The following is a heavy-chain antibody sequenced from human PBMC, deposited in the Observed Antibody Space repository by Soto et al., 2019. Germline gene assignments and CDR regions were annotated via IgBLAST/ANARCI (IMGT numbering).Heavy chain of an antibody. Sequence: PGGSLRLSCTASGLTFGDYAMSWFRQAPGKGLEWVGFIRSKAYGGTTEYAASVKGRFTISRDDSKSIAYLQMNSLKTEDTAVYYCTRDSSGWYDYYFDYWGQGTLVTVSS. V-gene: IGHV3-49*03. J-gene: IGHJ4*02. CDR2: IRSKAYGGTT. D-gene: IGHD6-19*01. CDR1: GLTFGDYA. CDR3: TRDSSGWYDYYFDY.